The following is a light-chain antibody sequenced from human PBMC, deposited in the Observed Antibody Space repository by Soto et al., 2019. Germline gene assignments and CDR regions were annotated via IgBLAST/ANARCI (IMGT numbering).Light chain of an antibody. V-gene: IGKV2-24*01. J-gene: IGKJ1*01. Sequence: DIVMTQTPLPSPVTLEQPASISCRPSQSLLQSVGNTSLTWLQQRPGQPPRLLLYKISKRFSGVPDRFSGSGAGTAFTLKISRVEPEDVGVYYCMQATQFPWTFGQGTKVEIK. CDR3: MQATQFPWT. CDR2: KIS. CDR1: QSLLQSVGNTS.